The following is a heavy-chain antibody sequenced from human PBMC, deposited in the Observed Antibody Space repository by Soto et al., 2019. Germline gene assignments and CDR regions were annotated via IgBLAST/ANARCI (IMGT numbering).Heavy chain of an antibody. J-gene: IGHJ4*02. CDR3: ARDLDYDFLN. CDR1: GFTFGSYS. Sequence: VGSMRLSCAASGFTFGSYSMNWVRQAPGKGLEWVSSISSSSSYIYYADSVKGRFTISRDNAKNSLYLQMNSLRAEDTAVYYCARDLDYDFLNWGQGTLVTVSS. D-gene: IGHD3-3*01. V-gene: IGHV3-21*01. CDR2: ISSSSSYI.